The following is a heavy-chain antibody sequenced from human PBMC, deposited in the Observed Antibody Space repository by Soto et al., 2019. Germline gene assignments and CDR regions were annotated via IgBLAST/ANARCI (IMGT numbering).Heavy chain of an antibody. CDR1: GGSISSSSYY. J-gene: IGHJ4*02. V-gene: IGHV4-39*01. D-gene: IGHD1-26*01. CDR3: ARNRVGATFFDY. CDR2: IYYSGST. Sequence: PSETLSLTCTVSGGSISSSSYYWGWIRQPPGKGLEWIGSIYYSGSTYYNPSLKSRVTISVDTSKNQFSLKLSSVTAADTAVYYCARNRVGATFFDYWGQGTLVTVSS.